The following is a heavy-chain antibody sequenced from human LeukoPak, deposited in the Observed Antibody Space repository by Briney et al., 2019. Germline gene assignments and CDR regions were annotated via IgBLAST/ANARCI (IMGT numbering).Heavy chain of an antibody. CDR2: INPSAGDT. J-gene: IGHJ3*02. Sequence: ASVKVSCKASGYSSTSYYMHWVRQAPGQGLEWMGRINPSAGDTIYAQKFQGRVTVTRDTSTRTVYMELRSLKSEDTAVFYCARNLVTVNAFDIWGQGTLVTVSS. CDR3: ARNLVTVNAFDI. V-gene: IGHV1-46*01. CDR1: GYSSTSYY. D-gene: IGHD2-21*02.